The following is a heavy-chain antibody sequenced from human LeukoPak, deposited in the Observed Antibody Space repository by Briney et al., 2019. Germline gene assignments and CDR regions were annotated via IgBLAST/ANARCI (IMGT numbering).Heavy chain of an antibody. CDR2: ISSSGTYK. Sequence: GGSLRLSCAVSGFTFSSYSMSWVRQAPGKGLEWVSSISSSGTYKYYADSVKGRFTISRDNAKNSLYLQMNSLRAEDTAVYYCAKGKDSMAGATNDYWGQGTLVTVSS. CDR1: GFTFSSYS. CDR3: AKGKDSMAGATNDY. D-gene: IGHD6-19*01. V-gene: IGHV3-21*01. J-gene: IGHJ4*02.